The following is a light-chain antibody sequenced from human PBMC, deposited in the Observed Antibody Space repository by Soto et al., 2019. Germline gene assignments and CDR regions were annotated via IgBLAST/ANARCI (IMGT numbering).Light chain of an antibody. V-gene: IGLV2-14*01. Sequence: QSALTQPASGSGSPGQSITISCTGTSSDVGGYNYVSWYQQHPGKAPKLMIYDVSNRPSGVSNRFSGSKSGNTASLTISGLQAEDEADYYCSSYTSSSTVHVVFGGGTKLTVL. CDR3: SSYTSSSTVHVV. J-gene: IGLJ2*01. CDR2: DVS. CDR1: SSDVGGYNY.